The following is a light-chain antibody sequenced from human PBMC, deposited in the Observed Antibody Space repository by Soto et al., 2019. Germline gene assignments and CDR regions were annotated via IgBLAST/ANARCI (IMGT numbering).Light chain of an antibody. CDR1: QSVSSSY. Sequence: EILLTQSPGTLSLSPGERATLSCRASQSVSSSYLAWYQQKNGQAPRILIYDASNRDTGIPARFSGSGSGTDFTLPISRLEPEDFEVYYCQQRSNWPWTFGQGTKVDNK. V-gene: IGKV3D-20*02. CDR3: QQRSNWPWT. CDR2: DAS. J-gene: IGKJ1*01.